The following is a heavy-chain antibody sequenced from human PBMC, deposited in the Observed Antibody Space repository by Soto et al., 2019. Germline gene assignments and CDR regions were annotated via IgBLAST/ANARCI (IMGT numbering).Heavy chain of an antibody. Sequence: GESLKISCTASGFTFGDYAMSWFRQAPGKGLEWVGFIRSKAYGGTTEYAASVKGRFTISRDDSKSIAYLQMNSLKTEDTAVYYCTRGYYCDSSGYYYGSLAAGYWGQGTLVTVSS. D-gene: IGHD3-22*01. CDR1: GFTFGDYA. J-gene: IGHJ4*02. CDR3: TRGYYCDSSGYYYGSLAAGY. V-gene: IGHV3-49*03. CDR2: IRSKAYGGTT.